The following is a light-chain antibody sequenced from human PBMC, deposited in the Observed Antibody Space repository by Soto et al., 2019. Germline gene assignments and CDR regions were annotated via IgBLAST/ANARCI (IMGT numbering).Light chain of an antibody. CDR2: TAS. J-gene: IGKJ4*01. Sequence: PGESATLSCRASQNVGLNFAWYQQKSGQPPRLLIHTASSRATGIPARFSGSGSRTDFTLTISSLELEDIAVYYCQERGRWPRATFGGGTKVEMK. CDR1: QNVGLN. V-gene: IGKV3-11*01. CDR3: QERGRWPRAT.